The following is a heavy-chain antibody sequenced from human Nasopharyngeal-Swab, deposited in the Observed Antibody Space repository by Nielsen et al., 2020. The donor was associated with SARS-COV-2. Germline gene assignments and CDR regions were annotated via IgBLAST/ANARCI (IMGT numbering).Heavy chain of an antibody. CDR2: IIPILGIA. V-gene: IGHV1-69*04. D-gene: IGHD1-26*01. CDR1: GGTFSSYA. J-gene: IGHJ4*02. CDR3: ARSHTGISDPFYSDS. Sequence: SVKVSCKASGGTFSSYAISWVRQAPGQGLEWMGRIIPILGIANYAQKFQGRVTITADKSTSTAYMELSSLRSEDTAVYYCARSHTGISDPFYSDSWGQGTLVIVSS.